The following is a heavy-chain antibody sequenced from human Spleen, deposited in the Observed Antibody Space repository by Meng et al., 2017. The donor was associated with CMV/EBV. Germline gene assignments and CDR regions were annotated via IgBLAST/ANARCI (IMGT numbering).Heavy chain of an antibody. J-gene: IGHJ4*02. D-gene: IGHD3-10*01. CDR3: ARDAITGSSNFYFDY. CDR2: ISTYNRNT. V-gene: IGHV1-18*01. Sequence: ASVKVSCKASGYTFITYGFSWVRQAPGQGLEWMGWISTYNRNTNYEQKFQGRLTLTTDASTDTAYMELRSLRSDDTAVYFCARDAITGSSNFYFDYWGQGTLVTV. CDR1: GYTFITYG.